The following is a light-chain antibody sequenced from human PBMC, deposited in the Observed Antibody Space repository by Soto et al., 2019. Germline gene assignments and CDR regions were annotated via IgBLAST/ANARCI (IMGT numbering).Light chain of an antibody. V-gene: IGKV3-15*01. CDR1: QSISGN. CDR2: AAS. J-gene: IGKJ5*01. Sequence: ELMMTQSPATLSVSPGERATLSCRASQSISGNIAWYQQKPGQAPRLLIYAASIRASGIPARFSGTGFGRAFTLSISSLQYEDSAVYYCQQYNSWTLISFGQGTRLEIK. CDR3: QQYNSWTLIS.